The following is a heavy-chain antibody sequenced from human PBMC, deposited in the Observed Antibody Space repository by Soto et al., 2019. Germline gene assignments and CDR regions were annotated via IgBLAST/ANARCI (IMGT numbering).Heavy chain of an antibody. Sequence: SETLSLTCTVSGGSISSSSYYWGWIRQPPGKGLEWIGSIYYSGSTYYNPSPQSRVTISVDTSKNQFSLKLSSVTAADTAVYYCATNSAYYYYYGMDVWGQGTTVTAP. CDR2: IYYSGST. D-gene: IGHD7-27*01. J-gene: IGHJ6*02. CDR1: GGSISSSSYY. V-gene: IGHV4-39*01. CDR3: ATNSAYYYYYGMDV.